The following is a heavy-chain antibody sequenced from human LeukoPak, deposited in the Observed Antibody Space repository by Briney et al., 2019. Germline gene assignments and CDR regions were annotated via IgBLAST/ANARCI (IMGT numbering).Heavy chain of an antibody. CDR2: IYHSGST. Sequence: PSANLSLTCAVSGYYISSGYYWGWIRQPPGKGLEWIGSIYHSGSTYYNPSLKSRFTISVDTSKNQFSLKLSSVTAADTAVYYCASTYYGDYAFDIWGQGTMGTVSS. V-gene: IGHV4-38-2*01. D-gene: IGHD4-17*01. CDR1: GYYISSGYY. CDR3: ASTYYGDYAFDI. J-gene: IGHJ3*02.